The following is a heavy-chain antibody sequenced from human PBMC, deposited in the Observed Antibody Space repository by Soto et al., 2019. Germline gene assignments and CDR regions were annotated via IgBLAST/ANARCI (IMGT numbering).Heavy chain of an antibody. D-gene: IGHD1-26*01. CDR3: AKDLGWELLGYYFDD. J-gene: IGHJ4*02. V-gene: IGHV3-23*01. CDR1: GFTFSSYA. Sequence: PGGCLRLSCAAAGFTFSSYAMSWVRQAPGKGLEWVSAISGSGGSTYYADSVKGRFTISRDNSKNTLYLQMNSLRAEDTAVYYCAKDLGWELLGYYFDDWGQGALVRVSS. CDR2: ISGSGGST.